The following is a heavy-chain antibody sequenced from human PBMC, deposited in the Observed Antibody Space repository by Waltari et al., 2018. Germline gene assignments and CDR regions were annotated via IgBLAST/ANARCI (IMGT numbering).Heavy chain of an antibody. CDR1: GFTFSSYA. CDR2: IYSGGSST. CDR3: AKGPPCDY. Sequence: EVQLLESGGGLVQPGGSLRLSCAASGFTFSSYAMSLVRQARGKGLEWVSVIYSGGSSTYYADSVKGRFTISIDNSKNTLYLQMNSLRAEDTAVYYCAKGPPCDYWGQGTLVTVSS. V-gene: IGHV3-23*03. J-gene: IGHJ4*02.